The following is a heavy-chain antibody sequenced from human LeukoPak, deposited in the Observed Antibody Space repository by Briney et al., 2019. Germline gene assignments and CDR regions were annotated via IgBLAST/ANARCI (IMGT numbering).Heavy chain of an antibody. V-gene: IGHV4-59*01. CDR3: ARVKSIAARNNWFDP. CDR2: IYYSGST. J-gene: IGHJ5*02. Sequence: SETLSLTCTVSGGSISSYYWSWIRQPPGKGLEWIGYIYYSGSTNYNPSLKSRVTISVDTSKNQFSLKLSSVTAADTAVYYCARVKSIAARNNWFDPWGQGTLVTVSS. CDR1: GGSISSYY. D-gene: IGHD6-6*01.